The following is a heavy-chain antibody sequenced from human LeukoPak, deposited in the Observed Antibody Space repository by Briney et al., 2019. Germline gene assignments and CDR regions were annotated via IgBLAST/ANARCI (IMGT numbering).Heavy chain of an antibody. CDR3: ARDHRITMIVGD. Sequence: PSQTLSLTCTVSGGSISSGSYYWSWIRQPAGKGLEWIGRIYTSGSTNYNPSLKSRVTISVDTSKNQFSLKLSSVTAADTAVYYCARDHRITMIVGDWGKGTLVTVSS. D-gene: IGHD3-22*01. V-gene: IGHV4-61*02. CDR1: GGSISSGSYY. CDR2: IYTSGST. J-gene: IGHJ4*02.